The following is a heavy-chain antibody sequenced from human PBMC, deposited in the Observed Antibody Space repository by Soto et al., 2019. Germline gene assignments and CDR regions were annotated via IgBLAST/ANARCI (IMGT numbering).Heavy chain of an antibody. CDR3: ARLGARGFDYYYYGLDL. Sequence: GGSLRLSCAASGFTVSSNYMTWVRQAPGKGLEWVSILYVSGGANFADSVKGRFTISRDSSKNSLDLQMNSLRAEDTAVYYCARLGARGFDYYYYGLDLWGQGTTVTV. D-gene: IGHD6-6*01. CDR1: GFTVSSNY. CDR2: LYVSGGA. J-gene: IGHJ6*02. V-gene: IGHV3-53*01.